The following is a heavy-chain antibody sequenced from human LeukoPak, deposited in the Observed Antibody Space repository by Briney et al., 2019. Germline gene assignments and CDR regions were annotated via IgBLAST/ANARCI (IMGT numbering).Heavy chain of an antibody. CDR2: ISGSGVST. D-gene: IGHD6-13*01. V-gene: IGHV3-23*01. CDR3: AKLVENSAAGYFDY. CDR1: GFTFSSYA. J-gene: IGHJ4*02. Sequence: PGRSLRLSCAASGFTFSSYAMSWVRQAPGKGLEWVSTISGSGVSTYYADSVKGRFTISRDNSKNTLYLQMNSLRAEDTAVYYCAKLVENSAAGYFDYWGQGTLVTVSS.